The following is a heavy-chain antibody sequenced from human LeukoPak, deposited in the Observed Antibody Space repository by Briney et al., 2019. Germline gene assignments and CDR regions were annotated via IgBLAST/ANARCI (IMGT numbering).Heavy chain of an antibody. Sequence: SETLSLTCTVSNGSISISSHYWGWIRQSPGKGLEWIGTIYYSGSTYYKPSLKSRVTISVDTSKNQLSLKLNSVTAADTAVYYCARRTDIVVVPAAMGLGNAYYFDYWGQGTLVTVSS. J-gene: IGHJ4*02. D-gene: IGHD2-2*01. CDR1: NGSISISSHY. V-gene: IGHV4-39*07. CDR3: ARRTDIVVVPAAMGLGNAYYFDY. CDR2: IYYSGST.